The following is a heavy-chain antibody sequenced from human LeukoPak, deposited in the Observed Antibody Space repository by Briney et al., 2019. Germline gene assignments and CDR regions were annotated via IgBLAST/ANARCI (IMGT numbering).Heavy chain of an antibody. J-gene: IGHJ4*02. CDR1: GGSISSYH. CDR2: MFASGST. Sequence: PSETLSLTCTVSGGSISSYHWSWIRQPAGKGLVRIGRMFASGSTNYNPSLKSRVTISVDKSKYQFSLKLSSVTAADTAVYYCARDRVGAMDFDYWGPGTLVTVSS. CDR3: ARDRVGAMDFDY. D-gene: IGHD1-26*01. V-gene: IGHV4-4*07.